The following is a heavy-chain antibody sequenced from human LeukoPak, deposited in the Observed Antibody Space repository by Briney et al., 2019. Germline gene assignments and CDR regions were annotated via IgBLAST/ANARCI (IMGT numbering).Heavy chain of an antibody. CDR2: IYYSGST. CDR1: GGSISSYY. V-gene: IGHV4-59*08. Sequence: SETLSLTCTVSGGSISSYYWSWIRQPPGKGLEWVGSIYYSGSTNYNPSLKSRVTISVDTSKNQFSLKLSSVTAADTAVYYWARTYCGGDCSAANWFDPWGQGTLVTVSS. D-gene: IGHD2-21*02. J-gene: IGHJ5*02. CDR3: ARTYCGGDCSAANWFDP.